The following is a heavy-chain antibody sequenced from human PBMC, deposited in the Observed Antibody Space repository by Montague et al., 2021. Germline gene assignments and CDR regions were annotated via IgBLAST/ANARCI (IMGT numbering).Heavy chain of an antibody. J-gene: IGHJ4*02. D-gene: IGHD2-2*01. CDR2: IRVYDGTT. CDR1: GFAFSTET. V-gene: IGHV3-23*01. CDR3: AKAPLISCSNAICYPFDS. Sequence: SLRLSCAASGFAFSTETMSWVRQAPGKGLEWVSLIRVYDGTTFYADSVKGRFTISRDDSQNTLYLQMSSLRAEDTALYSCAKAPLISCSNAICYPFDSWGQGTLVTVSS.